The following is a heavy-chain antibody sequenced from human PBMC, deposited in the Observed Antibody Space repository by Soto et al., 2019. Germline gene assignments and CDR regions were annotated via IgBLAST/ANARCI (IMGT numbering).Heavy chain of an antibody. J-gene: IGHJ4*02. D-gene: IGHD3-3*01. CDR3: AKVAKSGVVIEYFDS. V-gene: IGHV3-7*03. Sequence: GGSLRLSCAASGFTFGNYWMSWVRQAPGKGPEWVANIKQDGSERNYVDSVKGRFTISRDNAENTLYLQMNSLRVEDTAVYYCAKVAKSGVVIEYFDSWGQGSLVTV. CDR2: IKQDGSER. CDR1: GFTFGNYW.